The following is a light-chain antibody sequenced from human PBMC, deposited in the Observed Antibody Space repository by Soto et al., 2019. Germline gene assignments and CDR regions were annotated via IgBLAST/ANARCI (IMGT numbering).Light chain of an antibody. V-gene: IGLV2-14*01. CDR1: GSDVGGYDY. Sequence: HSGLXQPASVSXSPGQSITXSCXGTGSDVGGYDYVSLYQQFPGKAPTRMIYEVTNRPSGVFNRFSGSKSGNTASLTISGLQAEDEADYYCCSYSHTHSLYVFGTGTKSPS. CDR2: EVT. J-gene: IGLJ1*01. CDR3: CSYSHTHSLYV.